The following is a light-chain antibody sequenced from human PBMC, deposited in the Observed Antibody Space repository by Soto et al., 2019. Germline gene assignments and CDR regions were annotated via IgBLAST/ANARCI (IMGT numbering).Light chain of an antibody. CDR1: QSVRTY. J-gene: IGKJ2*01. Sequence: EIVLTQSPATLSLSPGERATLSCRASQSVRTYLAWYQQKPGQAPRLLIYDASNRATGIPAGFSGSGSGTDFTLTISSLEPEDFAIYYCQQRSIWPPYTFGQGTRLEIK. CDR2: DAS. CDR3: QQRSIWPPYT. V-gene: IGKV3-11*01.